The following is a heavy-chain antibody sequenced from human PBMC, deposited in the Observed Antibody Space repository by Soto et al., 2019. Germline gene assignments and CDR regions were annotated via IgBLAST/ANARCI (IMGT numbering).Heavy chain of an antibody. CDR1: GGSISSGGYY. D-gene: IGHD3-16*02. CDR2: IYYSGST. CDR3: ARAFLDYIWGSYRSGGAFDI. Sequence: PSETLSLTCTVSGGSISSGGYYWSWIRQHPGKGLEWIGYIYYSGSTYYNPSLKSRVTISVDTSKNQFSLKLSSVTAADTAVYYCARAFLDYIWGSYRSGGAFDIWGQGTMVTVSS. V-gene: IGHV4-31*03. J-gene: IGHJ3*02.